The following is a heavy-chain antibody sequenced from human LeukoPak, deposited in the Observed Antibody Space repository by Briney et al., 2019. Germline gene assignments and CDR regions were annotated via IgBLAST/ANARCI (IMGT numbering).Heavy chain of an antibody. CDR1: GFTFSSYS. V-gene: IGHV3-48*01. Sequence: GGSLRLSCAASGFTFSSYSMNWVRQAPGKGLEWVSYISSSSSTIYYADSVKGRFTISRDNAKNSLYLQMNSLRAEDTAVYYCARVSDCSGWYPYYYYYGMDVWGQGTTVTVSS. D-gene: IGHD6-19*01. CDR3: ARVSDCSGWYPYYYYYGMDV. CDR2: ISSSSSTI. J-gene: IGHJ6*01.